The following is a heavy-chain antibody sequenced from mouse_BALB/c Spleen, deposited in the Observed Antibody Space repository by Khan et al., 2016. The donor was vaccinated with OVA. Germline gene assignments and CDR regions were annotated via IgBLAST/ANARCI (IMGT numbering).Heavy chain of an antibody. V-gene: IGHV3-2*02. CDR3: ARDGSRYNYAMDY. CDR1: GYSITSDYA. D-gene: IGHD2-3*01. J-gene: IGHJ4*01. Sequence: EVQLVESGPGLVKPSQSLSLTCTVTGYSITSDYAWNWIRQFPGNKLEWMGYINYSGSANYNPALKSRISTTRDTSKNQFFLQLNSVTTADSATYYCARDGSRYNYAMDYWGQGTSVTVSS. CDR2: INYSGSA.